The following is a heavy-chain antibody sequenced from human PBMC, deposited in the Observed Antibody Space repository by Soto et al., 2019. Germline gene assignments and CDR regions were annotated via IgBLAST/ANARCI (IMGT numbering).Heavy chain of an antibody. Sequence: SETLSLTCTVSGGSISSSSQYWGWIRQPPGKGLEWIGSISYSGTTYYNPSLKSRVTIFADTSKNQFSLKLSSVTAADTAIYYSARHDDSGTFINGFDIWGQGTMVTVSS. CDR3: ARHDDSGTFINGFDI. D-gene: IGHD1-26*01. J-gene: IGHJ3*02. CDR2: ISYSGTT. CDR1: GGSISSSSQY. V-gene: IGHV4-39*01.